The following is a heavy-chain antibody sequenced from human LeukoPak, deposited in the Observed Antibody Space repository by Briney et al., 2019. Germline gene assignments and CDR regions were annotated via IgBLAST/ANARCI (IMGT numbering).Heavy chain of an antibody. CDR3: ARETGNYYFDY. CDR1: GGTFSSYA. Sequence: SVKVSCKASGGTFSSYAISWVRQAPGQGLEWMGRIIPIFGTANYAQKFQGRVTITTDESTSTAYMELSSLRSEDTAVFYCARETGNYYFDYWGQGTLVTVSS. D-gene: IGHD3-9*01. V-gene: IGHV1-69*05. CDR2: IIPIFGTA. J-gene: IGHJ4*02.